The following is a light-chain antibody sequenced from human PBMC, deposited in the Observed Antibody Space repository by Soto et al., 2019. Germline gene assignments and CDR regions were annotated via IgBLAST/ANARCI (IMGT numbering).Light chain of an antibody. CDR3: QQSYSTLGI. CDR2: AAS. CDR1: QSISSY. V-gene: IGKV1-39*01. Sequence: DIQMTQSPSTLSASLGDRVTITCGASQSISSYLNWYQQKPGKAPKLLIYAASSLQSGVPSRFSGSGSGTDFTLTISSLQPEDFETYYCQQSYSTLGIFGPGTKVDIK. J-gene: IGKJ3*01.